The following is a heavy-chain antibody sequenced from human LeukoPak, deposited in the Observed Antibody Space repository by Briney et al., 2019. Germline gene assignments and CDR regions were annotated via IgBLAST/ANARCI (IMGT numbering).Heavy chain of an antibody. Sequence: GGSLRLSCAASGFTVSSNYMSWVRQAPGKGLEWVSVIYSGGSTYYADSVKGRFTISRDNSKNTLYLQMNSLRAEDTAVYYCAKDRTTVARIFDYWGQGTLVTVSS. CDR3: AKDRTTVARIFDY. J-gene: IGHJ4*02. CDR2: IYSGGST. D-gene: IGHD2-15*01. CDR1: GFTVSSNY. V-gene: IGHV3-53*01.